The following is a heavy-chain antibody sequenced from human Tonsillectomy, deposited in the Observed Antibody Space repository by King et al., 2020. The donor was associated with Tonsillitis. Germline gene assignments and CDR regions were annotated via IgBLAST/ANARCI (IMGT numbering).Heavy chain of an antibody. CDR3: ARPLPKFRYFDWSSYYYGMDV. CDR1: GYTFTSYG. Sequence: QLVQSGAEVKKPGASVKVSCKASGYTFTSYGISWVRQAPGQGLEWMGWISAYNGNTNYAQKLQGRVTMTTDTSTSTAYMELRSLRSDDTAVYYCARPLPKFRYFDWSSYYYGMDVWGQGTTVTVSS. D-gene: IGHD3-9*01. CDR2: ISAYNGNT. J-gene: IGHJ6*02. V-gene: IGHV1-18*04.